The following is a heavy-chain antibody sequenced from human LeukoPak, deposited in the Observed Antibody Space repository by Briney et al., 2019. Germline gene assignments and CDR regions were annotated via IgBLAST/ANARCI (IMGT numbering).Heavy chain of an antibody. D-gene: IGHD1-26*01. CDR3: ARDRSGSSSVDVAFDI. CDR1: GFTFSSYW. Sequence: GGSLRLSCAASGFTFSSYWMHWVRQAPGKGLVWVSRINSDGSSTSYADSVKGRFTISRDNAKKSLFLEMNSLRVEDTAVYYCARDRSGSSSVDVAFDIWGQGIMVTVSS. CDR2: INSDGSST. J-gene: IGHJ3*02. V-gene: IGHV3-74*01.